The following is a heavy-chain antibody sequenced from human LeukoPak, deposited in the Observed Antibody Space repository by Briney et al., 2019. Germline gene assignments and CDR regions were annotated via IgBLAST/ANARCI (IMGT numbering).Heavy chain of an antibody. CDR2: IIPIFGTA. J-gene: IGHJ4*02. CDR3: ARDLGGSGYSYGFFDY. CDR1: GGTFSSYA. Sequence: SVTVSCAASGGTFSSYAISWVRQAPGQGLEWMGGIIPIFGTANYAQKFQGRVTMTRDTSTSTVYMELSSLRSEDTAVYYCARDLGGSGYSYGFFDYWGQGTLVTVSS. V-gene: IGHV1-69*05. D-gene: IGHD5-18*01.